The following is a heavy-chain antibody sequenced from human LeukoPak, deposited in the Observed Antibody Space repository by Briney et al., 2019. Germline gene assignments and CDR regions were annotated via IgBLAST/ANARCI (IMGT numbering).Heavy chain of an antibody. CDR2: IRYDGSNK. CDR3: AKGSKAVLFTRDHYMDV. CDR1: GFTFGSYG. D-gene: IGHD6-19*01. Sequence: GGSLRLSCAASGFTFGSYGMHWVRQAPVKGLEWVAFIRYDGSNKYYADSVRGRFTISRDNSKNTLYLHMNSLRAEDTAVYFCAKGSKAVLFTRDHYMDVWGKGTTVTISS. J-gene: IGHJ6*03. V-gene: IGHV3-30*02.